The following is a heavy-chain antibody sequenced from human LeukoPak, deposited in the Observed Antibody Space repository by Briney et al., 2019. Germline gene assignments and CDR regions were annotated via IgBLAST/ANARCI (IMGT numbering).Heavy chain of an antibody. V-gene: IGHV4-34*01. CDR2: INHSGTT. CDR3: ARLPLGAFGEVLNFDY. D-gene: IGHD3-10*01. J-gene: IGHJ4*02. CDR1: GGSISSYY. Sequence: KPSETLSLTCTVSGGSISSYYWSWIRQPPGKGLEWIGDINHSGTTKYNPSLKSRVTISIDTSKNQFSLRVNSVTAADTAVYYCARLPLGAFGEVLNFDYWGQGSLVTVSS.